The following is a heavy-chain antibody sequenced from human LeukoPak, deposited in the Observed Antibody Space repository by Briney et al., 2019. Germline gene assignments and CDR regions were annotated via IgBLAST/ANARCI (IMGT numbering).Heavy chain of an antibody. V-gene: IGHV3-21*01. Sequence: GGSLRLSRAASGFTFSSYSMNWVRQAPGKGLEWVSSISSSSSYIYYADSVKGRFTISRDNAKNSLYLQMNSLRAEDTAVYYCASGYCSSTSCYDFDYWGQGTLVTVSS. J-gene: IGHJ4*02. CDR3: ASGYCSSTSCYDFDY. CDR1: GFTFSSYS. CDR2: ISSSSSYI. D-gene: IGHD2-2*03.